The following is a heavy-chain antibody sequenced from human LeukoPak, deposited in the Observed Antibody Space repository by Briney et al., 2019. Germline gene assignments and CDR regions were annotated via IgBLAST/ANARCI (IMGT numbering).Heavy chain of an antibody. J-gene: IGHJ5*02. CDR2: IIPIFGTA. Sequence: ASVKVSCKASGGTFSSYAISWVRQASGQGLEWMGGIIPIFGTANYAQKFQGRVTITADESTSTAYMELSSLRSEDTAVYYCARDGQQLTLEFDPWGQGTLVTVSS. CDR1: GGTFSSYA. D-gene: IGHD6-13*01. CDR3: ARDGQQLTLEFDP. V-gene: IGHV1-69*13.